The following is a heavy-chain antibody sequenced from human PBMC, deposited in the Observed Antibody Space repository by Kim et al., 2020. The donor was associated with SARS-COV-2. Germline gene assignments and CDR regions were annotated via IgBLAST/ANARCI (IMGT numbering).Heavy chain of an antibody. D-gene: IGHD4-17*01. CDR3: ARGRVLKKGYGGKKPYNWFDP. Sequence: SETLSLTCAVYGGSFSGYYWSWIRQPPGKGLEWIGEINHSGSTNYNPSLKSRVTISVDTSKNQFSLKLSSVTAADTAVYYCARGRVLKKGYGGKKPYNWFDPWGQGTLVTVSS. CDR1: GGSFSGYY. J-gene: IGHJ5*02. CDR2: INHSGST. V-gene: IGHV4-34*01.